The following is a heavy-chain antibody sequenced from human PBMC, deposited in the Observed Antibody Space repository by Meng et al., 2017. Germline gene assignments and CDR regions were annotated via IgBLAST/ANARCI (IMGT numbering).Heavy chain of an antibody. CDR2: IYWNDDK. CDR3: AHIPYSSSWYEYFQH. V-gene: IGHV2-5*01. D-gene: IGHD6-13*01. Sequence: QTTWKESGLTLGNPTQTPTLTCTFSGFSLSTSGVGVGWIRQHPGKALEWLALIYWNDDKRYSPSLKSRLTITKDTSKNQVVLTMTNMDPVDTATYYCAHIPYSSSWYEYFQHWGQGTLVTVSS. CDR1: GFSLSTSGVG. J-gene: IGHJ1*01.